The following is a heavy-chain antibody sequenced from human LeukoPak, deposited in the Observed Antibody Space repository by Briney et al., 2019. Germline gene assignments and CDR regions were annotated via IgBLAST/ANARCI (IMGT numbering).Heavy chain of an antibody. D-gene: IGHD1-26*01. CDR1: GFPFSIYW. J-gene: IGHJ4*02. CDR3: AREDHSASYLFDC. CDR2: INQDGSEK. Sequence: GGSLRLSCAASGFPFSIYWISWVRQAPGKGLEWLANINQDGSEKYYVDSVKGRFTISRDNAKNSLYLQMNSLRAEDTAVYYCAREDHSASYLFDCWGQGTLVTVSS. V-gene: IGHV3-7*01.